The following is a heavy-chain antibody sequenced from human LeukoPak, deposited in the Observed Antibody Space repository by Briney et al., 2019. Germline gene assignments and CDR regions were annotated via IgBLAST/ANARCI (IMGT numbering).Heavy chain of an antibody. J-gene: IGHJ1*01. CDR1: GYTFTGYY. CDR2: INHNSGGT. Sequence: GASVKVSCKASGYTFTGYYMHWVRQAPGQGLEWMGWINHNSGGTNYAQKFQGRVTMTRDTSISTAYMELSRLRSDDTAVYYCATASGSYYAEYFQHWGQGTLVTVSS. V-gene: IGHV1-2*02. CDR3: ATASGSYYAEYFQH. D-gene: IGHD1-26*01.